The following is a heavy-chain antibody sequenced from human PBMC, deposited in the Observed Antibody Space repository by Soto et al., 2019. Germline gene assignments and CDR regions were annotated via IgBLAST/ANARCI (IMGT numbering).Heavy chain of an antibody. CDR3: AKNRLYGSGSYCFDY. CDR1: EFTSSVCA. V-gene: IGHV3-23*01. Sequence: AVSVKLAGAASEFTSSVCAMGWVCQAPGKGLEWVSGISGSGGSTYYADSVKGRFTISRDNSKNTLYLQMNSLRADDTAVYYCAKNRLYGSGSYCFDYWGQGTLVTVSS. CDR2: ISGSGGST. J-gene: IGHJ4*02. D-gene: IGHD3-10*01.